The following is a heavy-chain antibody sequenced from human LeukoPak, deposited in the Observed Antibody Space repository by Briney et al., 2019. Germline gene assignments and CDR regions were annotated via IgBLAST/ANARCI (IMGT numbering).Heavy chain of an antibody. CDR2: ISYDGSNK. CDR3: ARDQHSNIDY. J-gene: IGHJ4*02. D-gene: IGHD5-18*01. Sequence: PGRSLRLSCAASGFTFSSYGMHWVRQAPGKGLEWVAVISYDGSNKYYADSVKGRFTISRDNSKNTLYLQMNSLRAEDTAVYYCARDQHSNIDYWGQGTLVTVSS. V-gene: IGHV3-30*03. CDR1: GFTFSSYG.